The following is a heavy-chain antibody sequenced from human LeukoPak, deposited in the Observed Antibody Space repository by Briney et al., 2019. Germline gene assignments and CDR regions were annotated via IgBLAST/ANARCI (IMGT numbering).Heavy chain of an antibody. Sequence: ASVNVSFNSSVYTFTTYGISWVRQPPGQGLEREGWISAYKGNTNNAHKLQDRVTITTETSTSTAYMELRSLRSDDTAVYYCARQHSSGYYSPHYYYGMDVWGQGTTVTVSS. CDR1: VYTFTTYG. CDR3: ARQHSSGYYSPHYYYGMDV. J-gene: IGHJ6*02. CDR2: ISAYKGNT. D-gene: IGHD3-22*01. V-gene: IGHV1-18*01.